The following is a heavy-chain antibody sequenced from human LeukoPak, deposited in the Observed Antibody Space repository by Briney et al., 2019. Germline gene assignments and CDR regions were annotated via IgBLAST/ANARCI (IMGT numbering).Heavy chain of an antibody. CDR1: GFTFSSYA. CDR2: ISGSGGST. J-gene: IGHJ4*02. CDR3: AKGSARITFFGVVPEYGYYFDY. V-gene: IGHV3-23*01. Sequence: GGSLRLSCAASGFTFSSYAMSWVRQAPGKGLEWVSAISGSGGSTYYADSVKGRFTISRDNSKNTLYLQMNSLRAEDTAVYYCAKGSARITFFGVVPEYGYYFDYWGQGALVTVSS. D-gene: IGHD3-3*01.